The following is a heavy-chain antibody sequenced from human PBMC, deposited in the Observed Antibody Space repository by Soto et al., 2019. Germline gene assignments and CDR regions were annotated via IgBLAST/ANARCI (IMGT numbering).Heavy chain of an antibody. D-gene: IGHD5-18*01. CDR3: ARSRGGYTAMPPDP. CDR1: GGSISSGDYY. CDR2: IYYSGST. V-gene: IGHV4-30-4*01. J-gene: IGHJ5*02. Sequence: SETLSLSCTVSGGSISSGDYYWSWIRQPPGKGLEWIGYIYYSGSTYYNPSLKSRVTISVDTSKNQFSLKLSSVTAADTAVYYCARSRGGYTAMPPDPWGQGTLVT.